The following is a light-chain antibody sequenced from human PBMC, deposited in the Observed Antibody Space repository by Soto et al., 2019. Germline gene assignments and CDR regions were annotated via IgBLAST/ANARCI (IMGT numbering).Light chain of an antibody. V-gene: IGKV1-39*01. CDR2: ATS. CDR1: QTVSTY. CDR3: QQTYTTTRT. J-gene: IGKJ1*01. Sequence: DTQMTQSPSSLSASVGDRISITCRASQTVSTYLNWYQQKPGKAPTLLISATSTLQSGVPSRFSGSGSGTELTLTITSLQPEDFATYYCQQTYTTTRTFGQGTKVAIK.